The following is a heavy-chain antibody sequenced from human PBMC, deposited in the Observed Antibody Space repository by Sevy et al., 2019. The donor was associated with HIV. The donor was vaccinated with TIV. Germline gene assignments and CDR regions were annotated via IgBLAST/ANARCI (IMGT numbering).Heavy chain of an antibody. CDR1: GFTFSNYY. J-gene: IGHJ5*02. CDR3: ARDPTYYDFWSGYYTGWFDP. Sequence: GGSLRLSCAASGFTFSNYYMNWIRQAPGKGLEWVSYISGTGNTKYYTDSVKGRFTISRDNAKNSLFLKMDSLGVEDTAVYYCARDPTYYDFWSGYYTGWFDPWGQGTLVTVSS. V-gene: IGHV3-11*01. D-gene: IGHD3-3*01. CDR2: ISGTGNTK.